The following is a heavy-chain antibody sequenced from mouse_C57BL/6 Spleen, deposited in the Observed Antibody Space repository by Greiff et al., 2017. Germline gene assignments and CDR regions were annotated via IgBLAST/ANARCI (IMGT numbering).Heavy chain of an antibody. CDR1: GYTFTSYW. CDR2: IDPSDSET. CDR3: ARLLPRYFDV. Sequence: VQLQQSGAELVRPGSSVKLSCKASGYTFTSYWMHWVKQRPIQGLEWIGNIDPSDSETHYNQKFKDKATLTVDKSSSTAYMQRSSLTSEDSAVYYCARLLPRYFDVWGTGTTVTVSS. J-gene: IGHJ1*03. V-gene: IGHV1-52*01.